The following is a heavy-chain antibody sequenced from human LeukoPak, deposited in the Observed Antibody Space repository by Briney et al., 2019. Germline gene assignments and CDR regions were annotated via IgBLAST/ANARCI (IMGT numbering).Heavy chain of an antibody. Sequence: ASVKVSCKASGYTFTGYYMHWVRQAPGQGLEWMGWINPNSGGTNYAQKFQGRVTMTRDTSISTAYMELSRLRSDDTAVYYCARASGYYAHFDYWGQGTLVTVSS. CDR2: INPNSGGT. CDR3: ARASGYYAHFDY. J-gene: IGHJ4*02. CDR1: GYTFTGYY. V-gene: IGHV1-2*02. D-gene: IGHD3-22*01.